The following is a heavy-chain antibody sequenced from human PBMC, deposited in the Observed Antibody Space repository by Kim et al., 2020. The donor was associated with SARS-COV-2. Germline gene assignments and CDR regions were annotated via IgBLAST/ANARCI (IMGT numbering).Heavy chain of an antibody. D-gene: IGHD4-4*01. V-gene: IGHV3-7*03. CDR2: SDI. CDR3: VRTITTASSY. J-gene: IGHJ4*02. Sequence: SDIYYVDSVKGRFTISRDNAKNSLHLQMNSLRAEDTAMYYCVRTITTASSYWGQGTLVIVSS.